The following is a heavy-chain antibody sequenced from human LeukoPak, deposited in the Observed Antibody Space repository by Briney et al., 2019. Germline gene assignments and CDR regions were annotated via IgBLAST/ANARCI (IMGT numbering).Heavy chain of an antibody. V-gene: IGHV3-74*01. CDR3: ARGGLEPVDY. J-gene: IGHJ4*02. Sequence: GGSLRLSCAASGFTFSTYWMHWVRQAPGKGLVWVSRINPDGSSTSYADSVKDRFTISRDNAKNTLYLQLNSLRDDDTAVYYCARGGLEPVDYWGQGTLVTVSS. D-gene: IGHD1-1*01. CDR2: INPDGSST. CDR1: GFTFSTYW.